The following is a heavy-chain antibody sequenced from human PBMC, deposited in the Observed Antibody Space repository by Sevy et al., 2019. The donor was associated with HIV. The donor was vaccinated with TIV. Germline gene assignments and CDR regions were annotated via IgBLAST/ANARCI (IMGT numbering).Heavy chain of an antibody. CDR3: ARLSGTYYPFDI. V-gene: IGHV4-61*08. D-gene: IGHD1-26*01. Sequence: SETLSLTCSVSGVSVSSGGYYWTWIRQSPGKGLEWIAYIYHTGSSTSNPSLKNRVTISVDKSKDQLSLTLNSVTSADTAVYFCARLSGTYYPFDIWGQGTLVTVSS. J-gene: IGHJ4*02. CDR2: IYHTGSS. CDR1: GVSVSSGGYY.